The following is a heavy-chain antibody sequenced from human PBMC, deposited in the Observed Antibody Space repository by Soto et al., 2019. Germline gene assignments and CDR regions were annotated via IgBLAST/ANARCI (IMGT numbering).Heavy chain of an antibody. CDR2: ISGSGGST. J-gene: IGHJ4*02. CDR3: AKEAVAGTESFDY. CDR1: GFTFSNYA. V-gene: IGHV3-23*01. Sequence: GGSLRLSCAASGFTFSNYAMSWVRQAPGKGLEWVSTISGSGGSTYFADSVKGRFTISRDISKNTLYLQMNSLRAEDTAVYYCAKEAVAGTESFDYWGQGTLVTAPQ. D-gene: IGHD6-19*01.